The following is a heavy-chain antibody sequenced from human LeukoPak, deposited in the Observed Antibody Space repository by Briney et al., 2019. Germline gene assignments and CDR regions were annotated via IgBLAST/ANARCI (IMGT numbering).Heavy chain of an antibody. Sequence: GGSLRLSCAASGFTVNTNYMSWVRQAPGKGLEWVSVIYSGGSTHYADSVKGRFTISRDNSKNTLYLQMNSLRAEDTAVYYCARDGNYYDNSVPGYWGQGTLVTVSS. V-gene: IGHV3-66*01. D-gene: IGHD3-22*01. J-gene: IGHJ4*02. CDR1: GFTVNTNY. CDR3: ARDGNYYDNSVPGY. CDR2: IYSGGST.